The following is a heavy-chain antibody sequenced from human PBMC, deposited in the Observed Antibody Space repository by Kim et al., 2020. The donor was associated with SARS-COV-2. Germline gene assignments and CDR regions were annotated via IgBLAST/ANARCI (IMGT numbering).Heavy chain of an antibody. V-gene: IGHV4-59*08. CDR1: GGSISSYY. J-gene: IGHJ4*02. Sequence: SETLSLTCTGSGGSISSYYWSWIRQPPGKGLEWIGYIYYSGSTNYNPSLKSRVTISVDTSKNQFSLKLSSVTAADTAVYYCARGYSSGWYNYWGQGTLVTVSS. CDR2: IYYSGST. D-gene: IGHD6-19*01. CDR3: ARGYSSGWYNY.